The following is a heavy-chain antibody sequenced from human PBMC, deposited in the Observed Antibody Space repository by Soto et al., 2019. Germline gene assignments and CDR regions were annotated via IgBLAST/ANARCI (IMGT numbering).Heavy chain of an antibody. J-gene: IGHJ4*02. V-gene: IGHV4-61*01. CDR2: IYYSGST. Sequence: QVQLQESGPGLVKPSETLSLTCTVSGGSVSSGSYYWSWIRQPPGKGLEWIGYIYYSGSTNYNPSLKNRVTISVDTSKNQFSLKLSSVTAADTAVYYCARDQGDFDYWGQGTLVTVSS. CDR1: GGSVSSGSYY. CDR3: ARDQGDFDY.